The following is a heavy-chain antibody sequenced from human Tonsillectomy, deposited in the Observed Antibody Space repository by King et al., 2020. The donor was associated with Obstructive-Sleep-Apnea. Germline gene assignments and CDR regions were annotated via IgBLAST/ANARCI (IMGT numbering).Heavy chain of an antibody. D-gene: IGHD5-24*01. V-gene: IGHV3-11*01. Sequence: VQLVESGGGLVKPGGSLRLSCAASGFSLSGYYMNWIRQAPGKGLEWVSYISSSGTTMYYADSVKGRFTVSRADANNSLYLQMNSLRAEDTAVYYCAGDSAGWLRSNWYFDLWGRGTLVSVSS. CDR1: GFSLSGYY. J-gene: IGHJ2*01. CDR3: AGDSAGWLRSNWYFDL. CDR2: ISSSGTTM.